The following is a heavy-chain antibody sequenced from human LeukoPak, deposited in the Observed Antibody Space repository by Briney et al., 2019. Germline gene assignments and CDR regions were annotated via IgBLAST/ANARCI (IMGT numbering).Heavy chain of an antibody. CDR3: ASSDYSNYQPRVDV. V-gene: IGHV4-30-2*01. J-gene: IGHJ6*02. CDR2: IYHSGST. Sequence: SETLSLTCAVPGGSISSGGYSWSWIRQPPGKGLEWIGYIYHSGSTYYNPSLKSRVTISVDRSKNQFSLKLSSVTAADTAVYYCASSDYSNYQPRVDVWGQGTTVTVSS. D-gene: IGHD4-11*01. CDR1: GGSISSGGYS.